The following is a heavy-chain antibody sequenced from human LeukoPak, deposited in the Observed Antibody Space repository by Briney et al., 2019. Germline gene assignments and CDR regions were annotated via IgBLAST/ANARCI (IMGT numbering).Heavy chain of an antibody. CDR2: IKQDGSEK. Sequence: GGSLRLSCAASGFTFSSYWMSWVRQAPGKGLEWVANIKQDGSEKYYVDSVKGRFTTSRDNAKNSLYLQMNSLRAEDTAVYYCARKIVVVPAAGPEIDYWGQGTLVTVSS. CDR3: ARKIVVVPAAGPEIDY. J-gene: IGHJ4*02. V-gene: IGHV3-7*01. D-gene: IGHD2-2*01. CDR1: GFTFSSYW.